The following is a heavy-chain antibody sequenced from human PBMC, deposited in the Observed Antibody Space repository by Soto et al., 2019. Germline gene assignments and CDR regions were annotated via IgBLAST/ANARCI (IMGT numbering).Heavy chain of an antibody. Sequence: GGSLRLSCAASGFTFSNAWMSWVRQAPGKGLEWVGRIKSKTDGGTTDYAAPVKGRFTISRDDSKNTLYLQMNSLKTEDTAVYYCTTGMRGVVTYYYYYYMDVWGKGTTVTVSS. J-gene: IGHJ6*03. V-gene: IGHV3-15*01. CDR2: IKSKTDGGTT. CDR3: TTGMRGVVTYYYYYYMDV. D-gene: IGHD3-22*01. CDR1: GFTFSNAW.